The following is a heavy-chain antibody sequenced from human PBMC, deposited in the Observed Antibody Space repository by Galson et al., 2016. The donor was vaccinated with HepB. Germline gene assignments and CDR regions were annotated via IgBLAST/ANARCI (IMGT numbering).Heavy chain of an antibody. V-gene: IGHV4-34*01. CDR2: INVRGST. D-gene: IGHD2-15*01. CDR3: ARPVHCSATTCSGNSHY. CDR1: GGSLNNYS. Sequence: SETLSLTCAVYGGSLNNYSWHWIRQPPGKGLEWIGEINVRGSTTYNPSLKRRVSISIDTSKNQFSLKLTSVTAADSAVHYCARPVHCSATTCSGNSHYWGQGTPVTVSS. J-gene: IGHJ4*02.